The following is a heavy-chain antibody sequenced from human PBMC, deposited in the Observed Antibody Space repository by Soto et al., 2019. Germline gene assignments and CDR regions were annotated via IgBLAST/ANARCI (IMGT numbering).Heavy chain of an antibody. CDR3: AKVEGADYYYYGTDV. J-gene: IGHJ6*02. D-gene: IGHD1-26*01. V-gene: IGHV3-9*01. CDR2: INWNSGSI. CDR1: GFTFDDYA. Sequence: GGSLRLSCAASGFTFDDYAMHWVRQVPGKGLEWVSGINWNSGSIAYADSVKGRFTISRDNAKNSLYLQMNSLRAEDTALYYCAKVEGADYYYYGTDVWGQGTTVTVSS.